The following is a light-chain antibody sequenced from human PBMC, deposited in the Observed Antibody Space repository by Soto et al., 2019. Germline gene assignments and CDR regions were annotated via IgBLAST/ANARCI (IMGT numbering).Light chain of an antibody. V-gene: IGKV3-11*01. CDR1: QSISSY. J-gene: IGKJ5*01. CDR3: QQRSVWPIT. CDR2: DTS. Sequence: EIFLTQSPAPLSLSPGERATLSCRASQSISSYLAWYQQKLGQAPRLLIYDTSNRATGVPARFSGSGSGTDFTLTISSLEPEDFAVYYCQQRSVWPITFGQGTRLEI.